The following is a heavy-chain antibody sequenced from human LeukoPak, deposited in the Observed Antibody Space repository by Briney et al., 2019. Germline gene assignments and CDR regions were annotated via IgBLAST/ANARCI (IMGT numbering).Heavy chain of an antibody. CDR1: GFTFSTYV. D-gene: IGHD2-2*01. CDR3: ARVPGVNYFDY. V-gene: IGHV3-23*01. J-gene: IGHJ4*02. CDR2: MGTSGGST. Sequence: GGSLRLSCAASGFTFSTYVMSWVRQAPGKGLEWVSLMGTSGGSTCYADSVKGRFTISRDNSRNTLYLQMNSLRAEDTAVYYCARVPGVNYFDYWGQGTLATVSS.